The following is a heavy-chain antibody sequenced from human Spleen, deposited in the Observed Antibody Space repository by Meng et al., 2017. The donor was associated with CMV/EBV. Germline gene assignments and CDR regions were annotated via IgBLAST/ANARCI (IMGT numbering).Heavy chain of an antibody. CDR3: ARWGVVPAATYYYYGMDV. Sequence: GESLKISCAASGFTFSSFDMHWVRQAPGKGLEWVPFIRYDGNNKYYADSVKGRFTISRDNAKNSLYLQMNSLRAEDTAVYYCARWGVVPAATYYYYGMDVWGQGTTVTVSS. V-gene: IGHV3-30*02. D-gene: IGHD2-2*01. J-gene: IGHJ6*02. CDR1: GFTFSSFD. CDR2: IRYDGNNK.